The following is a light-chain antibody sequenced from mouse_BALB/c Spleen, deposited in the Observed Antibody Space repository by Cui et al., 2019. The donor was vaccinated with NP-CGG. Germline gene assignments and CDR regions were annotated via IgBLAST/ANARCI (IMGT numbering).Light chain of an antibody. CDR1: IGAVTTSNY. Sequence: QAVVTHESELTTSPGETVTLTCRSSIGAVTTSNYANWVQEKPDHLFTGLIGGTNNRAPGVPARFSGSLIGDKAALTITGAQTEDEAIYFCALWYSNHWVFGGGTKLTVL. V-gene: IGLV1*01. CDR2: GTN. CDR3: ALWYSNHWV. J-gene: IGLJ1*01.